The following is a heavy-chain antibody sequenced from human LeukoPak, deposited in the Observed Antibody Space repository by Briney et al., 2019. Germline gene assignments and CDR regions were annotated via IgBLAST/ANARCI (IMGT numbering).Heavy chain of an antibody. V-gene: IGHV1-24*01. Sequence: RASVTVSFTVSGYTPTELSMHWVRQAPGKGLEWMGGFDPEDGETIYAQKFQGRVTMTEDTSTDTAYMELSSLRSEDTAVYYCATDPYSSSGDYWGQGTLVTVSS. CDR3: ATDPYSSSGDY. D-gene: IGHD6-13*01. CDR1: GYTPTELS. J-gene: IGHJ4*02. CDR2: FDPEDGET.